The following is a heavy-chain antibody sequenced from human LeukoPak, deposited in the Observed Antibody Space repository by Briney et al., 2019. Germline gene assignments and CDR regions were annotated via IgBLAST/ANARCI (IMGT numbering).Heavy chain of an antibody. D-gene: IGHD2-15*01. V-gene: IGHV4-59*01. J-gene: IGHJ4*02. CDR3: ARGRVVGAD. Sequence: PSVTLSLTCTVSGASINNNFYWSWIRQPPGKGLEWLGCIHYSGSTNYNPSLMSRVTISRDTSKNQFSLKLNSVTAADTAVYYCARGRVVGADWGQGTLVTVSS. CDR1: GASINNNFY. CDR2: IHYSGST.